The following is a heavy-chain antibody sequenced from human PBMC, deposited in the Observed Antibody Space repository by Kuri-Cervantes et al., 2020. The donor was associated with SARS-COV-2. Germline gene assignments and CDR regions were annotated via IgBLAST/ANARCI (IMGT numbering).Heavy chain of an antibody. Sequence: ASVKVSCKASGYTFTSYDINWVRQATGQGLEWMGWMNPNSGNTGYAQKFQGRVTITRNTSISTAYMELSSLRSEDTAVYYCARGSITIFGVVTSLDYWGQGTLVTVSS. CDR3: ARGSITIFGVVTSLDY. V-gene: IGHV1-8*03. CDR2: MNPNSGNT. CDR1: GYTFTSYD. J-gene: IGHJ4*02. D-gene: IGHD3-3*01.